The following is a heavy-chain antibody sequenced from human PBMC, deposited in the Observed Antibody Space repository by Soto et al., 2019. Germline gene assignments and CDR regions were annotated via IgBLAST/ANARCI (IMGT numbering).Heavy chain of an antibody. J-gene: IGHJ6*02. Sequence: ASVKVSCKASGYIFSSYGISWVRQAPGQGLEWMGWISAYNGNTNYAQKLQGRVTMTTDTSTSTAYMELRSLRSDDTALYYCARDGVTTRYYYGMDVWGQGTTVTSP. CDR2: ISAYNGNT. V-gene: IGHV1-18*01. CDR3: ARDGVTTRYYYGMDV. D-gene: IGHD4-17*01. CDR1: GYIFSSYG.